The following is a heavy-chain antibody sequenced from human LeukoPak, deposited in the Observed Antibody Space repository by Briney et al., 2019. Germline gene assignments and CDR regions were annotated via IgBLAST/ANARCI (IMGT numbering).Heavy chain of an antibody. V-gene: IGHV1-18*01. CDR3: ARGVGAGSWYFDF. CDR1: DYTFTNYG. D-gene: IGHD1-26*01. Sequence: ASVKVSCKASDYTFTNYGLSWARQAPGQGLEWMGWINTYNGNTNYAQKFQGRVTMTTDTSTSTAYMELSSLRFDDTAVYYCARGVGAGSWYFDFWGRGTLVIVSS. CDR2: INTYNGNT. J-gene: IGHJ2*01.